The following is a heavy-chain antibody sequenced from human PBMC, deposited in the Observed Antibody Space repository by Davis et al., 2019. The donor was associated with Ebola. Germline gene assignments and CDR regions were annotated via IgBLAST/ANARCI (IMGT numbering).Heavy chain of an antibody. J-gene: IGHJ4*02. V-gene: IGHV3-23*01. CDR3: AKSAYYYDSSGYYSTLGYFDY. CDR1: GFTFSSYW. Sequence: GGSLRLSCVSSGFTFSSYWMTWVRQAPGKGLEWVSAISGSGGSTYYADSVKGRFTISRDNSKNTLYLQMNSLRAEDTAVYYCAKSAYYYDSSGYYSTLGYFDYWGQGTLVTVSS. CDR2: ISGSGGST. D-gene: IGHD3-22*01.